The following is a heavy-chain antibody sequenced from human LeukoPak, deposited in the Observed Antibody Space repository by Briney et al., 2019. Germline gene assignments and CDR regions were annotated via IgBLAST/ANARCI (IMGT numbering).Heavy chain of an antibody. J-gene: IGHJ5*02. Sequence: ASVKVSCKASGYTFTSFGISWVRQAPGQGLEWMGWISAYNGNTNYAQKLQGRVTMTTDTSTSIAYMEPRSLRSDDTAVYYCARGGGYCSSTSCYTGIIRGWFDLWGQGTLVTVSS. V-gene: IGHV1-18*01. CDR2: ISAYNGNT. CDR3: ARGGGYCSSTSCYTGIIRGWFDL. D-gene: IGHD2-2*02. CDR1: GYTFTSFG.